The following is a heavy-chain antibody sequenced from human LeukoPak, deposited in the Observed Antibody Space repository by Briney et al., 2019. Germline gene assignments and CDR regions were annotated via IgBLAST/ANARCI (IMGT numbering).Heavy chain of an antibody. CDR1: GFTFSSYG. CDR3: AKGYDSSGYLVY. CDR2: ISYDGSNK. V-gene: IGHV3-30*18. Sequence: GGSLRLSCAASGFTFSSYGMHWVRQAPGKGLEWVAVISYDGSNKYYADSVKGRFTISRDNSKNTLYLQMNSLRAEDTAVYYCAKGYDSSGYLVYWGQGTLVTVSS. J-gene: IGHJ4*02. D-gene: IGHD3-22*01.